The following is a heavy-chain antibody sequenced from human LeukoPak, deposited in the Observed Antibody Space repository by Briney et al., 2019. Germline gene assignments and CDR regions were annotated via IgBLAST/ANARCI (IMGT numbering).Heavy chain of an antibody. CDR1: GFIFSGYA. CDR2: IKQDGSEK. CDR3: ARDRMELGVDY. D-gene: IGHD1-26*01. Sequence: GGSLRLSCAASGFIFSGYAIHWVRQAPGKGLEWVANIKQDGSEKYYVDSVKGRFTISRDNAKNSLYLQMNSLRAEDTAVYYCARDRMELGVDYWGQGTLVTVSS. V-gene: IGHV3-7*01. J-gene: IGHJ4*02.